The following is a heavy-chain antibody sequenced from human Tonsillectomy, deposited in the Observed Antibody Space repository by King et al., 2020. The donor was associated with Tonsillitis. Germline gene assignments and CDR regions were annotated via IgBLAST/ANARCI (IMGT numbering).Heavy chain of an antibody. CDR3: ARDVTFGGKY. Sequence: VQLVESGGGLVQPGGSLRLSCAVSGLTFSSYWMSWVRQAPGKGLEWVANINQNGGEKYYVDSVKGRSTISRDNAKNSLYLQMNSLRADDTAVYYCARDVTFGGKYWGPGTLVTVSS. CDR2: INQNGGEK. D-gene: IGHD4-23*01. CDR1: GLTFSSYW. V-gene: IGHV3-7*03. J-gene: IGHJ4*02.